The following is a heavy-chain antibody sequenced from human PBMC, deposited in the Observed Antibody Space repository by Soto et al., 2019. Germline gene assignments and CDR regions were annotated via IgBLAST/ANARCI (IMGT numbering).Heavy chain of an antibody. J-gene: IGHJ4*02. V-gene: IGHV4-59*08. CDR1: GGSISSYY. D-gene: IGHD2-15*01. CDR3: ARRYGGNFDY. CDR2: IYYSGSS. Sequence: SETLSLTCTVSGGSISSYYWSWIRQPPGKGLEWIGYIYYSGSSNYNPSLKSRVTISVDTSKNQFSLKLSSVTAADTAVYYCARRYGGNFDYWGQGTLVTV.